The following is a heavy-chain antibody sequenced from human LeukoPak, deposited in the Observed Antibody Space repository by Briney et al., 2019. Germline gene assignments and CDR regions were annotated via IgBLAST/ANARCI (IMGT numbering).Heavy chain of an antibody. CDR2: ISGSGGST. J-gene: IGHJ4*02. V-gene: IGHV3-23*01. CDR1: GFTFSSYA. D-gene: IGHD6-13*01. Sequence: GGSLRLSCAASGFTFSSYAMSWVRQAPGKGLEWVSAISGSGGSTYYADSVKGRFTISRDNSKNTLYLQMNSLRAEDTAIYYCAKAALEQPHPSYFDYWGQGTLVTVSS. CDR3: AKAALEQPHPSYFDY.